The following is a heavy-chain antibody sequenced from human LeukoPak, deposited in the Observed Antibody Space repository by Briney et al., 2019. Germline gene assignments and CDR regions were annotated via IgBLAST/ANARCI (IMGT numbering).Heavy chain of an antibody. CDR3: ARHGSSWTFDY. Sequence: SETLSLSCTVSGVSISSYYWSWIRQPPGKGVEWIGYLYDSGSTNYNPSLKSRVTISVDTSKNQFSLKLSSVTAADTAVYYCARHGSSWTFDYWGQGTLVTVSS. D-gene: IGHD2-2*01. J-gene: IGHJ4*02. CDR1: GVSISSYY. V-gene: IGHV4-59*08. CDR2: LYDSGST.